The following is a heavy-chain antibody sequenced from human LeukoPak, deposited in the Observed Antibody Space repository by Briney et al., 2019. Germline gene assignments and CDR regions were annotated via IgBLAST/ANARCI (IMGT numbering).Heavy chain of an antibody. CDR3: ARLASGVWFGELSWFDP. CDR2: ISAYNGNT. J-gene: IGHJ5*02. V-gene: IGHV1-18*01. D-gene: IGHD3-10*01. Sequence: ASVKVSCKASGYTFTSYGISWVRQAPGQGLEWMGWISAYNGNTNYAQKLQGRVTMTTETSTSTAYMELRSLRSDDTAVYYCARLASGVWFGELSWFDPWGQGTLVTVSS. CDR1: GYTFTSYG.